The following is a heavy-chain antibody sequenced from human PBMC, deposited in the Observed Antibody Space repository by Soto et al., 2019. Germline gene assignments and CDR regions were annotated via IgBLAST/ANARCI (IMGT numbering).Heavy chain of an antibody. Sequence: GGSLRLSCAASGFTFSSYGMHWVRQAPGKGLEWVAVISYDGSNKYYADSVKGRFTISRDNSKNTLYLQMNSLRAEDAAVYYCAKESVSGTFYYYYMDVWGKGTTVTVSS. D-gene: IGHD4-17*01. CDR1: GFTFSSYG. J-gene: IGHJ6*03. CDR2: ISYDGSNK. CDR3: AKESVSGTFYYYYMDV. V-gene: IGHV3-30*18.